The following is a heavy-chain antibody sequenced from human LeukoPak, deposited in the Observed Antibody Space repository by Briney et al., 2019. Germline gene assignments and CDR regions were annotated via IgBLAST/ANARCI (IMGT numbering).Heavy chain of an antibody. Sequence: GSLRLSCSASGXTFSSFWMHWVRQAPGKGLVWVSRIYVDGRSTTYADSVKGRFTISRDNAKNTLYLQLNSLRAEDTAIYFCAKPISGGLAVSADWFDPWGQGTLVIVSS. CDR1: GXTFSSFW. D-gene: IGHD6-19*01. CDR3: AKPISGGLAVSADWFDP. V-gene: IGHV3-74*03. CDR2: IYVDGRST. J-gene: IGHJ5*02.